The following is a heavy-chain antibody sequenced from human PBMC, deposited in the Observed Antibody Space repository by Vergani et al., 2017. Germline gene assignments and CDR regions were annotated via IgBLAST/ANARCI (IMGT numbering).Heavy chain of an antibody. Sequence: QVQLQESGPGLVKPPGTLSLTCPVSCDPISSNNCWPWVRQPPGKGLEWIGEICHTEDTKYSPSLKSRVTVSVDEARNLFSLRLNSVTAADTAVYYCATIGYRRWGYYFDYWGQGILVTVSS. J-gene: IGHJ4*02. D-gene: IGHD2-2*02. V-gene: IGHV4-4*03. CDR2: ICHTEDT. CDR3: ATIGYRRWGYYFDY. CDR1: CDPISSNNC.